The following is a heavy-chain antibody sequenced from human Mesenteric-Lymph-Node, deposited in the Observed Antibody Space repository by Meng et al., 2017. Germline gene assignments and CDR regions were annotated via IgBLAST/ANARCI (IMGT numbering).Heavy chain of an antibody. CDR2: INSDGSST. J-gene: IGHJ4*02. D-gene: IGHD4-17*01. V-gene: IGHV3-74*01. CDR3: ARYTVTESYYFDY. Sequence: GESLKISCAASGFTFSSYWMHWVRQAPGKGLGWVSRINSDGSSTSYADSEKGRFTISSDNAKNSLYLQMNSQRAEDTAVYYCARYTVTESYYFDYWGQGTLVTVSS. CDR1: GFTFSSYW.